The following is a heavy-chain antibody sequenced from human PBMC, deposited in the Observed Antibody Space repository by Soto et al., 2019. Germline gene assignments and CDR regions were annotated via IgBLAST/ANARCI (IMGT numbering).Heavy chain of an antibody. CDR2: ISSSSSYI. CDR1: GFTFSSYS. CDR3: ARDPYCTNGVCVFDY. V-gene: IGHV3-21*01. J-gene: IGHJ4*02. D-gene: IGHD2-8*01. Sequence: GGSLRLSCAASGFTFSSYSMNWVRQAPGKGLEWVSSISSSSSYIYYADSVKGRFTISRDNAKNSLYLQMNSLRAEDTAVYYCARDPYCTNGVCVFDYWGQGTLVTVSS.